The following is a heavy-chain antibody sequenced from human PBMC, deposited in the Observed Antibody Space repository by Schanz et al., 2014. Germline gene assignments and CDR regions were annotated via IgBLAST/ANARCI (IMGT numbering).Heavy chain of an antibody. CDR2: IYNSASD. J-gene: IGHJ5*02. D-gene: IGHD3-10*01. Sequence: QLQLQESGPGLVKPSETLSLTCTVSGCSIRRSTYYWGRIRQPPGRGRECVASIYNSASDYYGPSLKVRFTGSVEASKSQSSLRLNSVTTSDTAVYYCVRQLLWFGESGVDTWGQGTLVVVSS. CDR1: GCSIRRSTYY. V-gene: IGHV4-39*01. CDR3: VRQLLWFGESGVDT.